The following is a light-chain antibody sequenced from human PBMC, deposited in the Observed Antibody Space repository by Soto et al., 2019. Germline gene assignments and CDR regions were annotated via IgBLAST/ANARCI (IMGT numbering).Light chain of an antibody. CDR3: HQRSTWPFT. CDR1: QSISSY. J-gene: IGKJ3*01. CDR2: DAS. V-gene: IGKV3-11*01. Sequence: EIVLTQSPATLSLSPGERATLSCRASQSISSYLAWYQQKPDQAPRLLIYDASNRATGIPARFRGSGSGTDFTLTISSLETEDFAVYYCHQRSTWPFTFGPGTKVDIK.